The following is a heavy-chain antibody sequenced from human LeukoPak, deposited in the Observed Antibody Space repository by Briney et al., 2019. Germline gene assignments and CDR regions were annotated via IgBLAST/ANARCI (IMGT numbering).Heavy chain of an antibody. Sequence: GGSLRLSCAASGFTFSTYAMNWVRQAPGKGLEWVGRIKRKSDGGTTDYAAPVKGRFTISRDDSKNTLYLQMNSLKSEDTAVYYCATELDIRPNHYWGQGTLVTVSS. V-gene: IGHV3-15*01. CDR3: ATELDIRPNHY. CDR1: GFTFSTYA. J-gene: IGHJ4*02. CDR2: IKRKSDGGTT. D-gene: IGHD3-22*01.